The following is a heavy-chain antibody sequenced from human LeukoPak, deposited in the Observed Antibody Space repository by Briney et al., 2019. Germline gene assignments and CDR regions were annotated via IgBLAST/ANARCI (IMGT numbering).Heavy chain of an antibody. CDR3: ARHTPGANDSLDF. CDR1: GGSISSYY. V-gene: IGHV4-59*08. J-gene: IGHJ4*02. D-gene: IGHD1-1*01. CDR2: IFYSGSA. Sequence: SETLSLTCTVSGGSISSYYWSWIRQPPGKGLEWIGYIFYSGSANYNPSLKSRVTISVDTSKNQFSLNLRSVTAADTAVYYCARHTPGANDSLDFWGQGTLVTVSS.